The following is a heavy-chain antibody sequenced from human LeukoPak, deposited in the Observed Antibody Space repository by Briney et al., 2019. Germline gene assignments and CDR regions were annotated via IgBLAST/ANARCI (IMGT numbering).Heavy chain of an antibody. Sequence: SETLSLTCAVYGESLNSYYWSWVRQPPGEGLEWIGEIYESGTTEYNPSLKSRVTMSMVPSKQQFSLSLSSVTAADTAVYYCARGAWATRLGSWGLGTSVIVSS. J-gene: IGHJ4*02. CDR2: IYESGTT. V-gene: IGHV4-34*01. CDR3: ARGAWATRLGS. CDR1: GESLNSYY. D-gene: IGHD2-15*01.